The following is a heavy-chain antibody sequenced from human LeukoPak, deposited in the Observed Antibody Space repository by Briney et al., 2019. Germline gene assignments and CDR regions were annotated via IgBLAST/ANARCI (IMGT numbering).Heavy chain of an antibody. V-gene: IGHV3-23*01. Sequence: PGGSLRLSCAASGFTFSSYAMSWVRQAPGEGLEWVSAISGSGGSTYYADSVKGRFTISRDNSKNTLYLQTNSLRAEDTAVYYCAKGLSARVDNWLDPWGQGTLVTVSS. J-gene: IGHJ5*02. D-gene: IGHD3-16*02. CDR1: GFTFSSYA. CDR2: ISGSGGST. CDR3: AKGLSARVDNWLDP.